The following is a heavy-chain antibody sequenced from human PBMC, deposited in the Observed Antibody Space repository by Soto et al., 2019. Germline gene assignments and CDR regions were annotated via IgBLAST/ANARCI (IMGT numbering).Heavy chain of an antibody. D-gene: IGHD3-16*01. Sequence: QVQLQESGPGLVKPSQTLSLTCTVSGGSITSGGYYWHWIRQHPVQGLEWIGYIFHSGSTHYNPSLKIRLTMPAGTAKNQLSLRLTSVTAADTAVNYCARGGASFTGPAGYWGQGTLVTVSS. CDR3: ARGGASFTGPAGY. CDR2: IFHSGST. J-gene: IGHJ4*02. CDR1: GGSITSGGYY. V-gene: IGHV4-31*03.